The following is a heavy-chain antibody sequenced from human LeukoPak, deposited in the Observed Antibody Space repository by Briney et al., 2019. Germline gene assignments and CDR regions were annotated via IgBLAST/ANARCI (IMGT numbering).Heavy chain of an antibody. CDR2: INHSGST. CDR1: GGSFSGYY. J-gene: IGHJ4*02. CDR3: ARGDSSGDPSSPFDY. Sequence: PSETLSLTCAVYGGSFSGYYWSLIRQPPGKGLEWIGEINHSGSTNYNPSLKSRVTISVDTSKNQFSLKLSSVTAADTAVYYCARGDSSGDPSSPFDYWGQGTLVTVSS. V-gene: IGHV4-34*01. D-gene: IGHD3-22*01.